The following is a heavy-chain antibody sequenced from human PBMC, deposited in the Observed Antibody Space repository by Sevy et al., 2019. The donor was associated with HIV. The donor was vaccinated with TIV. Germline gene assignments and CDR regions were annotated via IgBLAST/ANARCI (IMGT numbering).Heavy chain of an antibody. CDR2: INGNSRYI. Sequence: GGSLRLSCAASEFDFYTYSMCWVRQAPGKGLEWVSFINGNSRYIYYADSVKGRFTTSRDNANKLLHLEMNSMRVEDRAVYYCTRDRVGGIGFDSWGQGTLVTVSS. CDR1: EFDFYTYS. D-gene: IGHD6-19*01. J-gene: IGHJ4*02. CDR3: TRDRVGGIGFDS. V-gene: IGHV3-21*01.